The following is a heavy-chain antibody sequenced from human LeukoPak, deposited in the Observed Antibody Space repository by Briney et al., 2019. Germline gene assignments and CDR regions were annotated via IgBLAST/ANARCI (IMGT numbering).Heavy chain of an antibody. D-gene: IGHD3/OR15-3a*01. Sequence: GGSLTLSCAVSGFRVSDYYRSWIRQPPGKGLEWVGLIRDSGEAYYADFPRGRVAISRDESENTLYLQMNTLRVEDTAVYFCARDRAANQDWVGFDPWGRGAPVIVSS. CDR1: GFRVSDYY. V-gene: IGHV3-66*03. CDR2: IRDSGEA. J-gene: IGHJ5*02. CDR3: ARDRAANQDWVGFDP.